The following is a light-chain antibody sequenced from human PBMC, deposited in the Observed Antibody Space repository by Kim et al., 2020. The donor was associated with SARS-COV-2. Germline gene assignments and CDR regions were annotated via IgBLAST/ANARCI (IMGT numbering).Light chain of an antibody. V-gene: IGLV2-23*02. CDR2: EVS. J-gene: IGLJ2*01. CDR1: SSDVGSYNP. Sequence: SLTLSCTGTSSDVGSYNPVSWYQQHPGKAPKLMIYEVSKRPSGVSNRFSGSKSGNTASLTISGLQAEDEADYYCCSYAGSSTSVVFGGGTQLTVL. CDR3: CSYAGSSTSVV.